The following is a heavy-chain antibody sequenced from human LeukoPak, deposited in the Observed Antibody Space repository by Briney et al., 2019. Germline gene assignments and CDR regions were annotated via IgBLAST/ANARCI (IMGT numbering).Heavy chain of an antibody. J-gene: IGHJ5*02. D-gene: IGHD7-27*01. V-gene: IGHV1-18*04. Sequence: ASVKVSCKASGYTITNYGISWVRQAPGQGLEWMGWINTYNGNTNYAQKFQGRVTTTTDTSTSTAYMELRSLRSDDTAVYYCARNSPRDVAGRQFLPGVLSLLSQCDNCFDPWGQGTLVSVSS. CDR1: GYTITNYG. CDR3: ARNSPRDVAGRQFLPGVLSLLSQCDNCFDP. CDR2: INTYNGNT.